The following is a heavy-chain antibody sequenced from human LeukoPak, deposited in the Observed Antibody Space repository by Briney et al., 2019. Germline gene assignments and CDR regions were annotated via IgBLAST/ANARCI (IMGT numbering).Heavy chain of an antibody. D-gene: IGHD3-9*01. Sequence: SVKVSCKASGDTFSNYAISWVRQAPGQGLEWMGAITKFGSTNYAHNFVGRVTMTADKSTSTAYLELSSLKSDDTAVYYCARDRSRYGKYFDLWGPGTLGAVPP. CDR3: ARDRSRYGKYFDL. V-gene: IGHV1-69*06. J-gene: IGHJ4*02. CDR2: ITKFGST. CDR1: GDTFSNYA.